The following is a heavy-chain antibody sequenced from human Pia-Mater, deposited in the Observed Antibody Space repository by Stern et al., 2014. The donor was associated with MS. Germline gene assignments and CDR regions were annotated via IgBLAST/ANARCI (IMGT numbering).Heavy chain of an antibody. D-gene: IGHD3-3*01. CDR3: ARSPPYYEFWNDYYYFDY. J-gene: IGHJ4*02. CDR1: GFSLSTSGMR. V-gene: IGHV2-70*04. Sequence: QVTLKESGPALVKPTQTLTLTCTFSGFSLSTSGMRVSWIRQPPGKALEWLASIDWDDDKFYSTCLQTRLSLFTDTSKNQEVHTMTNMDPVDTATYYCARSPPYYEFWNDYYYFDYWGQGTLVAVSS. CDR2: IDWDDDK.